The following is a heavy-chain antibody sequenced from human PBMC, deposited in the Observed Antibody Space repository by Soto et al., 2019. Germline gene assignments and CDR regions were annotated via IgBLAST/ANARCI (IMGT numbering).Heavy chain of an antibody. CDR2: IWYDGSKE. D-gene: IGHD3-22*01. V-gene: IGHV3-33*01. CDR1: GFTFNSYD. Sequence: GGSLRLSCAASGFTFNSYDMHWVRQAPGKGLEWVAVIWYDGSKEYYADSVKGRFTVSRDNSKSTLYLQMNSLRVEDTAVYYCARNYYDSSGNDNFHYWGQGTLVTVSS. J-gene: IGHJ4*02. CDR3: ARNYYDSSGNDNFHY.